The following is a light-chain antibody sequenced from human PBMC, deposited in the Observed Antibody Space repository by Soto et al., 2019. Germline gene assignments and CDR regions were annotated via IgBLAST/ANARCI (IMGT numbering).Light chain of an antibody. CDR1: QSISTW. CDR3: QQYNSDSRT. J-gene: IGKJ1*01. V-gene: IGKV1-5*01. CDR2: DAS. Sequence: DIQMTQSPSTLSASVGDRVTITCRASQSISTWLAWYQQKPGNAPKLLIFDASNLESGVPSRFSGSGSGTEFTLTIDSLQPDDFVTYYYQQYNSDSRTFGQGTELDIK.